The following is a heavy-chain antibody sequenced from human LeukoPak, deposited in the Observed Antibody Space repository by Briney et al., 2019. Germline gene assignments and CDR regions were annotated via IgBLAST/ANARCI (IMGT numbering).Heavy chain of an antibody. CDR1: GFTFSIYS. Sequence: GGSLRLSCVASGFTFSIYSINWVRQAPGKGLEWVSSISSGSTYIYYADSVKGRFTISRDNVNNSLYLQMNSLRAEDTAVYSCGRDLSGSNWGDYYPLFDLWGQGTLV. D-gene: IGHD7-27*01. J-gene: IGHJ4*02. CDR3: GRDLSGSNWGDYYPLFDL. CDR2: ISSGSTYI. V-gene: IGHV3-21*01.